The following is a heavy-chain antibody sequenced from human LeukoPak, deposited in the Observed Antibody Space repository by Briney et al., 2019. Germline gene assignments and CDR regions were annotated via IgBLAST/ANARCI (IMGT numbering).Heavy chain of an antibody. CDR1: GGSISSYY. D-gene: IGHD4-17*01. CDR2: IYYSGST. Sequence: SETLSLTCTVSGGSISSYYWSWVRQPPGKGREWVGYIYYSGSTDYNPSLKSRVTISVDTSKNQFSLKLSSVTAADTAVYYCARVPDPSVNYYYGMDVWGKGTTVTVSS. CDR3: ARVPDPSVNYYYGMDV. V-gene: IGHV4-59*01. J-gene: IGHJ6*04.